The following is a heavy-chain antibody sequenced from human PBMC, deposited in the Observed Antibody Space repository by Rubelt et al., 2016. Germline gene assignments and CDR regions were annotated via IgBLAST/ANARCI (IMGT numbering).Heavy chain of an antibody. D-gene: IGHD2-2*01. CDR2: ISYDGGNK. CDR3: AREITPADLD. CDR1: GFTFSSYA. V-gene: IGHV3-30*04. Sequence: QVQLVESGGGVVQPGRSLRLSCAASGFTFSSYAMHWVRQAPGKGLEWVAVISYDGGNKYYADSVKGRFTISRDNSKNTLYLQMNSLRAEDTAVYYCAREITPADLDWGQGTLVTVSS. J-gene: IGHJ4*02.